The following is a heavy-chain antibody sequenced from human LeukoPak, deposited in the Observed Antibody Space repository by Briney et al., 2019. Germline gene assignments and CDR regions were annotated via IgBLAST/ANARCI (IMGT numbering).Heavy chain of an antibody. D-gene: IGHD3-22*01. J-gene: IGHJ4*02. Sequence: GTSLRLSCAASGFTFSSYDMHWVRQAPGKGLEWVAVISYDGRNKFYADSVKGRFTISRDNSKNTLYLEMNSLSGEDTAVYYCAKRRGGPYYDFDYWGQGTLVTVSS. CDR1: GFTFSSYD. CDR3: AKRRGGPYYDFDY. V-gene: IGHV3-30*18. CDR2: ISYDGRNK.